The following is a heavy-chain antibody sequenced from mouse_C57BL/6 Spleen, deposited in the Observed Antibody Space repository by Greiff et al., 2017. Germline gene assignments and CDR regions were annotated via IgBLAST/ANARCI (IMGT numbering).Heavy chain of an antibody. CDR3: ARDGSYYFDY. J-gene: IGHJ2*01. V-gene: IGHV1-80*01. CDR2: IYPGDGDT. Sequence: VKLVESGAELVKPGASVKISCKASGYAFSSYWMNWVKQRPGKGLEWIGQIYPGDGDTNYNGKFKGKATLTADKSSSTAYMQLSSLTSEDSAVYFCARDGSYYFDYWGQGTTLTVSS. CDR1: GYAFSSYW. D-gene: IGHD1-1*01.